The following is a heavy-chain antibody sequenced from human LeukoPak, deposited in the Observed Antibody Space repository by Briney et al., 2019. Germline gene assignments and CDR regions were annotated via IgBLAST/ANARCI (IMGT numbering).Heavy chain of an antibody. Sequence: SETLSLTCAVYGGSFSGYYWSWIRQPPGKGLEWIGEINHSGSTNYNPSLKSRVTISVDTSKNQFSLKLSSVTAADTAVYYCARVVGGWYSYGMDVWGQGTTATVSS. J-gene: IGHJ6*02. CDR2: INHSGST. V-gene: IGHV4-34*01. CDR1: GGSFSGYY. D-gene: IGHD6-19*01. CDR3: ARVVGGWYSYGMDV.